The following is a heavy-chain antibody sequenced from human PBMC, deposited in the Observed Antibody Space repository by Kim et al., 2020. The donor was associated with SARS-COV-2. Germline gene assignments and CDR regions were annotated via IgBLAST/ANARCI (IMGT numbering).Heavy chain of an antibody. D-gene: IGHD3-22*01. J-gene: IGHJ4*02. V-gene: IGHV1-8*01. CDR3: ARGLMIGDLGLDY. Sequence: YAQKFQGRVSMTRNTSISTAYMELSSLRCEDTAVYYCARGLMIGDLGLDYWGQGTLVTVSS.